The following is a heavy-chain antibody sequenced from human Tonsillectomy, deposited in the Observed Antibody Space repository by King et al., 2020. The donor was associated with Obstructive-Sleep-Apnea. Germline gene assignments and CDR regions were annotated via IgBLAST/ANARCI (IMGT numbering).Heavy chain of an antibody. CDR2: IDYSGST. J-gene: IGHJ4*02. V-gene: IGHV4-39*07. D-gene: IGHD3-22*01. Sequence: QLQESGPGLAKPSETLSLTCTVSGGSISSSSYYWDWIRLPPGKGLEWIGSIDYSGSTSHNPSLKSRVIILIDTSKNQFSLQLNSVTAADTAVYYCAREVPSGYGFDYWVQGTLVTVSS. CDR1: GGSISSSSYY. CDR3: AREVPSGYGFDY.